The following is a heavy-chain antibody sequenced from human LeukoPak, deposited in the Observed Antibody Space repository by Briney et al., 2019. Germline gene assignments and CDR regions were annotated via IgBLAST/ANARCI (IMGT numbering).Heavy chain of an antibody. V-gene: IGHV3-30*03. CDR2: ISYDGSNK. CDR3: AETLYCSSTSCPVEDFDI. D-gene: IGHD2-2*01. Sequence: GGSLRLSCAASGFTFSSYGMHWVRQAPGKGLEWVVVISYDGSNKYYADSVKGRFTISRDNSKNTLYLQMNSLRAEDTAVYYCAETLYCSSTSCPVEDFDIWGQGTMVTVSS. J-gene: IGHJ3*02. CDR1: GFTFSSYG.